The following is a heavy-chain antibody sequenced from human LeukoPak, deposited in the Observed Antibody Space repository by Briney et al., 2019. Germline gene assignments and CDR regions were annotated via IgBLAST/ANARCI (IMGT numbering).Heavy chain of an antibody. D-gene: IGHD2-2*01. V-gene: IGHV1-69*13. CDR1: GGTFSSYA. CDR2: IIPIFGTA. Sequence: SVKVSCKASGGTFSSYAISWVRQAPGQGLEWMGGIIPIFGTANYAQKFQGRVTITADESTSTAYMELSSLRSEDTAVYYCARVHSYCSSTSCLDYWGQGTLVTVSS. J-gene: IGHJ4*02. CDR3: ARVHSYCSSTSCLDY.